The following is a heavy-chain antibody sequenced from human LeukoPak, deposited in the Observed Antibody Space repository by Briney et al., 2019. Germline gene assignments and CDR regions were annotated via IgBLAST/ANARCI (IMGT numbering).Heavy chain of an antibody. V-gene: IGHV4-34*01. J-gene: IGHJ6*02. Sequence: SETLSLTCAVYGGSFSGYYWSWIRQPPGKGLEWIGEINHSGSTNYNPSLKSRVTISVDTSKNQFSLKLSSVTAADTAVYYCARADIVVVPAASHGMDVWGQGTTVTVSS. CDR2: INHSGST. CDR3: ARADIVVVPAASHGMDV. CDR1: GGSFSGYY. D-gene: IGHD2-2*01.